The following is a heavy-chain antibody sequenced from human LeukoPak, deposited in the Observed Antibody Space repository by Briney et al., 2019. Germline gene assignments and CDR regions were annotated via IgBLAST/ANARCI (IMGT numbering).Heavy chain of an antibody. J-gene: IGHJ4*02. CDR3: ARRGKDGYNYWYFDY. V-gene: IGHV4-34*01. D-gene: IGHD5-24*01. Sequence: PSETLSLTCAVYGGSFSGYYWSWLRQPPGKGLEWVGEINHSGSTNYNPSLKSRVTISVDTSKNQFSLKLSSVTAADTAVYYCARRGKDGYNYWYFDYWGQGTLVTVSS. CDR2: INHSGST. CDR1: GGSFSGYY.